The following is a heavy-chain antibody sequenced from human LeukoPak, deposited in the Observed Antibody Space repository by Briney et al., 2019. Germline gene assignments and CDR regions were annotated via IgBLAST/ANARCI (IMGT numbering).Heavy chain of an antibody. D-gene: IGHD5-18*01. Sequence: GGSLRLSCAASGFTFSSYSMNWVRQAPGKGLEWVSSISSSSSYIYYADSVKGRFTISRDNAKNSLYLQMNSLRGEDTAVYYCASEGHMGPDTLGYWGQGTLVTVSS. V-gene: IGHV3-21*06. J-gene: IGHJ4*02. CDR2: ISSSSSYI. CDR1: GFTFSSYS. CDR3: ASEGHMGPDTLGY.